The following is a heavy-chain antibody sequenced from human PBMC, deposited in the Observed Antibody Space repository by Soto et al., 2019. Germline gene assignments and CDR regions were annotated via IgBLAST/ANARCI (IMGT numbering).Heavy chain of an antibody. CDR2: INNDGSDT. V-gene: IGHV3-74*01. CDR1: GFTFRYYW. J-gene: IGHJ4*02. Sequence: EVHLVESGGCLVQPGGSLRLSCAASGFTFRYYWLHWVRQVPGRGPVWVSGINNDGSDTFYADLVEGRFTISRDNAKNTVYLQMDSLRAEDTAVYYCGSLFEFWGQGTLVTVPS. CDR3: GSLFEF.